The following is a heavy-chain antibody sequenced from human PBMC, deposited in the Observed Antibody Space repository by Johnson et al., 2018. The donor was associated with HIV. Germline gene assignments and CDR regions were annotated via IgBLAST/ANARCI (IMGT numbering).Heavy chain of an antibody. CDR2: ISHDGNKK. CDR3: ARALGLEVCAFDI. V-gene: IGHV3-30-3*01. J-gene: IGHJ3*02. D-gene: IGHD2-8*01. Sequence: HVQLVESGGGVVQPGRSLRLSCAASGFTFSSYAMQWVRQAPGKGLEWVAVISHDGNKKYYADSVQGRFTISRDNSKNTLYLQMNSLRAEDTAVYYCARALGLEVCAFDIWGQGTMVTVSS. CDR1: GFTFSSYA.